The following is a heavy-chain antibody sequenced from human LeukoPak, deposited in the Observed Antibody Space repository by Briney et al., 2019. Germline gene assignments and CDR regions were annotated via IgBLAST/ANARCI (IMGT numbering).Heavy chain of an antibody. D-gene: IGHD1-1*01. V-gene: IGHV4-59*08. CDR3: ARHQLVGDAFDF. CDR2: IYYSGST. Sequence: SETLSLTCTVSGGSISSYYWSWIRQPPGKGLEWIGYIYYSGSTNYNPSLKSRVTISVDTSKNQFSLKLSSVTAADTAVYYCARHQLVGDAFDFWGQGTMVTVSS. CDR1: GGSISSYY. J-gene: IGHJ3*01.